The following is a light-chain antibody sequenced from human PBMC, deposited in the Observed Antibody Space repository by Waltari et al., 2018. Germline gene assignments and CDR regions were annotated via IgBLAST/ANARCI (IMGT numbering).Light chain of an antibody. J-gene: IGKJ1*01. CDR2: AAS. CDR1: QSVRNY. CDR3: QQRSNWPGT. Sequence: IVLTQSPATLSLSPGERATFSSRTSQSVRNYLAWYQQRPGQAPRLLIYAASNRATGIPARFSGSGSETDFTLTISSLEPEDFAVYYCQQRSNWPGTFGQGTKVEIK. V-gene: IGKV3-11*01.